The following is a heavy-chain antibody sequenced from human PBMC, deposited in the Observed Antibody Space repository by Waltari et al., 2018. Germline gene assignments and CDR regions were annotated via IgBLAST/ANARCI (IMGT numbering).Heavy chain of an antibody. CDR2: IIPSLGIA. Sequence: QVQLVQSGAEVKKPGSSVKVSCKASGGTFSSYTISWVRQAPGQGLEWMGRIIPSLGIANYAQKFQGRVTITADKSTTTAYMELSSLRSEDTAVYYCARDSGSYTGVSYWGQGTLVTVSS. V-gene: IGHV1-69*08. J-gene: IGHJ4*02. D-gene: IGHD1-26*01. CDR3: ARDSGSYTGVSY. CDR1: GGTFSSYT.